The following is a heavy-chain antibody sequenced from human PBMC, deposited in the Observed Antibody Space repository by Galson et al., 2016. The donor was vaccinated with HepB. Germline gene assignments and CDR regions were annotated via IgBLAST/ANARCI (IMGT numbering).Heavy chain of an antibody. CDR2: ISITSTTT. J-gene: IGHJ3*02. Sequence: SLRLSCAGSGFTLSRHSMNWVRQAPGKGLEWISYISITSTTTYYADSVQGRFTISRDNAKNSLYLQMNSLRDEDTAVYYCARDDRWYYYDSSGYYYGAFDMWGQGTMVAVSS. CDR3: ARDDRWYYYDSSGYYYGAFDM. V-gene: IGHV3-48*02. CDR1: GFTLSRHS. D-gene: IGHD3-22*01.